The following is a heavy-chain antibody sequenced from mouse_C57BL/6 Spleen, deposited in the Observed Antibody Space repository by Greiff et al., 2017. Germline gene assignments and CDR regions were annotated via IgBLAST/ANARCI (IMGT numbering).Heavy chain of an antibody. CDR1: GYAFSSSW. D-gene: IGHD2-5*01. V-gene: IGHV1-82*01. CDR3: ATAYYNNRGAMDY. CDR2: IYPGDGDT. Sequence: QVQLKESGPELVKPGASVKISCKASGYAFSSSWMNWVKQRPGQGLEWIGRIYPGDGDTNYNGKFKGKATLTADKSSSTAYMQLSSLTSEDSAVYFCATAYYNNRGAMDYWGQGTSVTVSS. J-gene: IGHJ4*01.